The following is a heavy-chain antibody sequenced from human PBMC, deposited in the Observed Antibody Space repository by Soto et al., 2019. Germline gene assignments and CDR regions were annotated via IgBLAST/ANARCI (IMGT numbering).Heavy chain of an antibody. Sequence: KASETLSLTCAVYGGSFSGYYWSWIRQPPGKGLEWIGEINHSGSTNYNPSLKSRVTISVDTSKNQFSLKLSSVTAADTAVYYCARPSVRRYSSSWYEEDGMDVWGQGTTVTVSS. V-gene: IGHV4-34*01. D-gene: IGHD6-13*01. CDR3: ARPSVRRYSSSWYEEDGMDV. CDR2: INHSGST. CDR1: GGSFSGYY. J-gene: IGHJ6*02.